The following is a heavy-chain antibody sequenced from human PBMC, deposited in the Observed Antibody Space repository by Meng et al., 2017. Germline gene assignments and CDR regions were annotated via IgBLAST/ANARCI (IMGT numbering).Heavy chain of an antibody. Sequence: SETLSLTCTVSGGSISSGGYYWSWIRQHPGKGLEWIGYIYYSGSTYYNPSLKSLVTISVDTSKNQFSLKLSSVTAADTAVYYCARGTTSNWFDPWGQGTLVTVS. J-gene: IGHJ5*02. CDR1: GGSISSGGYY. CDR2: IYYSGST. D-gene: IGHD4-17*01. V-gene: IGHV4-31*01. CDR3: ARGTTSNWFDP.